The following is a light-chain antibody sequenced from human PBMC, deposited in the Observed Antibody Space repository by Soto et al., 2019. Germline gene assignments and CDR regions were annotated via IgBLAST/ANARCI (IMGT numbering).Light chain of an antibody. J-gene: IGLJ2*01. CDR3: QSYDSSLSVV. CDR1: TSNIGAAYD. Sequence: SVLTQPPSVSGAPGQRITISCTGSTSNIGAAYDVQWYQQLPRTAPKLLIYANRNRPSGVPDRFSGSKSGTSASLAITGLQAEDEADYYCQSYDSSLSVVFGGGTKLTVL. CDR2: ANR. V-gene: IGLV1-40*01.